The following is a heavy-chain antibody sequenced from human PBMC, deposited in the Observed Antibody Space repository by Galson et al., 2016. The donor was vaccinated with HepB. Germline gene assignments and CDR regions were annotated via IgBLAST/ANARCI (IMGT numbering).Heavy chain of an antibody. CDR2: IYSGGST. CDR1: GFTVSSNY. CDR3: ARDSTVAHRAGY. Sequence: SLRLSCAASGFTVSSNYMIWVRQSPGKGLEWVSVIYSGGSTYYADSVKGRFTISRDDFKNTIYLQMNSLRVEDTALYYCARDSTVAHRAGYWGQGTLVTVSS. J-gene: IGHJ4*02. V-gene: IGHV3-66*01. D-gene: IGHD1-14*01.